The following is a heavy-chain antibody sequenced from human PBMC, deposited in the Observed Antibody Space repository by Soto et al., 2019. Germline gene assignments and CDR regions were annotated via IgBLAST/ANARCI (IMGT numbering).Heavy chain of an antibody. CDR3: ARDSRITFGGLDV. V-gene: IGHV3-33*01. Sequence: QVQLVESGGGVVQPGRSLRLSCAASGFTFSSYGLHWVRQAPGKGLEWVAVIWYDGSNKYYADSVKGRFTISRDNSNNTLSLQMNSLRAEDTAVYYCARDSRITFGGLDVWGQGTTVTVSS. D-gene: IGHD3-16*01. CDR2: IWYDGSNK. J-gene: IGHJ6*02. CDR1: GFTFSSYG.